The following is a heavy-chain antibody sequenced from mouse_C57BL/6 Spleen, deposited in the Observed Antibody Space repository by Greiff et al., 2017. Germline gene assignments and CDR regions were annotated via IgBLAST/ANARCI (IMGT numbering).Heavy chain of an antibody. J-gene: IGHJ3*01. D-gene: IGHD3-2*02. V-gene: IGHV1-4*01. CDR1: GYTFTSYT. Sequence: VPLQQSGAELARPGASVKMSCKATGYTFTSYTMHWVKQRPGQGLEWIGYINPSSGYTKYKQKFKDKATLTAYKSSSTAYMQRSSLTAEDASVYYCAYSSGDGFAYWVQGTLVIVSA. CDR2: INPSSGYT. CDR3: AYSSGDGFAY.